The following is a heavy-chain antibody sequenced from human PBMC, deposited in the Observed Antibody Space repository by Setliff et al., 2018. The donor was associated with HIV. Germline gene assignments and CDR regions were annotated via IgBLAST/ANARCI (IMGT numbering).Heavy chain of an antibody. Sequence: PGGSLRLSCAASGFTFSDYWMTWVRQAPGKGLEWVGRIKSKTDGGTTDYAAPVKGRFTISGDDSKNTLYLQMNSLKTEDTAVYYCTTGLYCSSTSCYPILYYYYYYMDVWGKGTTVTVSS. J-gene: IGHJ6*03. D-gene: IGHD2-2*01. CDR3: TTGLYCSSTSCYPILYYYYYYMDV. CDR1: GFTFSDYW. V-gene: IGHV3-15*01. CDR2: IKSKTDGGTT.